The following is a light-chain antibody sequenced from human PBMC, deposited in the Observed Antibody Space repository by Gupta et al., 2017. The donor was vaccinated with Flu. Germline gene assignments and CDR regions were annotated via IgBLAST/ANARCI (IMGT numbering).Light chain of an antibody. J-gene: IGLJ2*01. CDR1: TSDVGGSNY. CDR2: EVS. V-gene: IGLV2-14*01. Sequence: SAMTQPASVSGSPGQSLTISCTGSTSDVGGSNYVSWYQQHPGKAPKLMIYEVSNRPSGVSNRFSGSKSVNTGSVTISGLHAEDEADYYCSSKTSITTVMLFGGGTKLTVL. CDR3: SSKTSITTVML.